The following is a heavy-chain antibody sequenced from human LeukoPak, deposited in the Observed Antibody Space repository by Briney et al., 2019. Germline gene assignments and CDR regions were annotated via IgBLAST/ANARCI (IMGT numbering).Heavy chain of an antibody. V-gene: IGHV1-18*01. CDR2: ISAYNGNT. D-gene: IGHD1-26*01. J-gene: IGHJ6*02. CDR1: GYTFTSYG. CDR3: ATPLLLRPLGMDV. Sequence: ASVKVSCKASGYTFTSYGISWVRQAPGQGLEWMGWISAYNGNTNYAQKLQGRVTMTTDTSTSTAYMELRSLRSDDTVVYYCATPLLLRPLGMDVWGQGTTVTVSS.